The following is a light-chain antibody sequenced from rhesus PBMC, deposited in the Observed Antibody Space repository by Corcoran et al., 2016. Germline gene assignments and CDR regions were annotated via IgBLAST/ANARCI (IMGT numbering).Light chain of an antibody. V-gene: IGKV1-28*01. Sequence: DIQMTQSPSSLSASVGDTVTITCRASQGISSYLSWFQQKPGKAPKLLIYAASTLESGVPSRFSGSGSGTEFTLTLSSLQPEDFAAYYYLQHNSYPPTFSGGTKVEIK. CDR1: QGISSY. CDR2: AAS. CDR3: LQHNSYPPT. J-gene: IGKJ4*01.